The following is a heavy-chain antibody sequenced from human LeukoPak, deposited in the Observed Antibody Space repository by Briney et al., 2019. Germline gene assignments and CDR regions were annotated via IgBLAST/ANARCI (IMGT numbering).Heavy chain of an antibody. CDR1: GGSITSTNY. CDR2: VNLQGST. J-gene: IGHJ4*02. Sequence: SGTLSLTCGVSGGSITSTNYWTWVRQPPGKGLEWIGEVNLQGSTNYNPSLMGRVAISVDMSENHISLQLTSVTAADTAVYYCATEGGPYRPLDYSGQGTLVTVSS. V-gene: IGHV4-4*02. CDR3: ATEGGPYRPLDY.